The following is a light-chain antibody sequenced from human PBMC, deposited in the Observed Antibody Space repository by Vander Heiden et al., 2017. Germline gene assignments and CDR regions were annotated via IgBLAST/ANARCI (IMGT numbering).Light chain of an antibody. CDR3: AAWDDSLNGPV. J-gene: IGLJ3*02. CDR1: RSSIGTNA. CDR2: NNN. Sequence: QSVLTQPPSVSGPPGQRGTISCSGGRSSIGTNAVTWYQQLPGTAPKLLMYNNNQRPSGVPDRFSGSKSGTSASLAISGLQSEDEADYYCAAWDDSLNGPVLGGGTRLTVL. V-gene: IGLV1-44*01.